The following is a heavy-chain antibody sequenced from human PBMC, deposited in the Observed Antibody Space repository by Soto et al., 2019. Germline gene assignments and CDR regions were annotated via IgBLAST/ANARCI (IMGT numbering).Heavy chain of an antibody. CDR1: GGSISSYY. CDR2: IYYSGST. V-gene: IGHV4-59*01. Sequence: SETLSLTCTVSGGSISSYYWSWTRQPPGKGLEWIGYIYYSGSTNYNPSLKSRVTISVDTSKNQFSLKLSSVTAADTAVYYCARDNREIAAAGFDYWGQGTLVTVSS. CDR3: ARDNREIAAAGFDY. D-gene: IGHD6-13*01. J-gene: IGHJ4*02.